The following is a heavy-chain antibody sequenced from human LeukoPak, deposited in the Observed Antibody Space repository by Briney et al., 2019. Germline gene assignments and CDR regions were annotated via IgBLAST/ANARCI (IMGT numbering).Heavy chain of an antibody. D-gene: IGHD1-26*01. CDR1: GFTVSSNY. CDR2: IYTGGST. V-gene: IGHV3-53*01. Sequence: GGSLRLSCAASGFTVSSNYMSWVRQAPGKGLEWVSVIYTGGSTYYADSVKGRFTISRDNSKNTLYLQMSSLRAEDTAVYYCARFSRGSFDYWGQGTLVTVSS. CDR3: ARFSRGSFDY. J-gene: IGHJ4*02.